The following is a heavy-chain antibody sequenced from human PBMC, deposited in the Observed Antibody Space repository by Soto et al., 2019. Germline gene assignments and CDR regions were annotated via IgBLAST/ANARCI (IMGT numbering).Heavy chain of an antibody. J-gene: IGHJ6*02. CDR3: ARVPRPYYYGMDV. Sequence: SETLSLTCTVSGGSISSGGYYWSWIRHHPGNGLEWIGYIYYSGSTYYNPSLKSRVTISVDTSKNQFSLKLSSVTAADTAVYYCARVPRPYYYGMDVWGQGTTVTVYS. CDR1: GGSISSGGYY. CDR2: IYYSGST. V-gene: IGHV4-31*03.